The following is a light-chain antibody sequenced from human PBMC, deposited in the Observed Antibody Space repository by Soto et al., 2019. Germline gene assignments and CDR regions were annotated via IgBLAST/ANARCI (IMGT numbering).Light chain of an antibody. J-gene: IGKJ1*01. CDR1: QCISNY. Sequence: DIQMTQSPSSLSASVGDRVTITCRASQCISNYLAWYQQKPGKVPKLLIYAASTLQSGVPSRFSGSGSGTDFTLTISSLQPEDVATYYWQKYNSAPRTFGQGTKVEIK. CDR2: AAS. V-gene: IGKV1-27*01. CDR3: QKYNSAPRT.